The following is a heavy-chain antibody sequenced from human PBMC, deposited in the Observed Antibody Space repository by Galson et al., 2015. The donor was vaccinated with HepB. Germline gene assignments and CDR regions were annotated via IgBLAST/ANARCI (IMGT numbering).Heavy chain of an antibody. V-gene: IGHV3-48*01. CDR2: ISSSSSTI. J-gene: IGHJ4*02. CDR1: GFTFSSYS. Sequence: SLRLSCAASGFTFSSYSMNWVRQAPGKGLEWVSYISSSSSTIYYADSVKGRFTISRDNAKNSLYLQMNNLRAEDTAVYYCARVPVGIAAAGPFDYWGQGTLVTVSS. D-gene: IGHD6-13*01. CDR3: ARVPVGIAAAGPFDY.